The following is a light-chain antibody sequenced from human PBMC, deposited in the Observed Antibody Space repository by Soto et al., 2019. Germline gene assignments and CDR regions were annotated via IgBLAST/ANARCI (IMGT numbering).Light chain of an antibody. Sequence: DIRMTQSPSSESASVGDRVTITSRGSQDISTWLAWYQQKPGRAPKLLIYAASTLQSGVPSRFSGSGSGTDFTLTISSLQPEDFATYYCQQANSFPLIFGGGTKVEIK. V-gene: IGKV1-12*01. J-gene: IGKJ4*01. CDR3: QQANSFPLI. CDR1: QDISTW. CDR2: AAS.